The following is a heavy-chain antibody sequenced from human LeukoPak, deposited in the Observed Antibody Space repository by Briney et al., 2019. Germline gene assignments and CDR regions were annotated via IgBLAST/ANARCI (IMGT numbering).Heavy chain of an antibody. J-gene: IGHJ4*02. CDR3: ARVPLAWGGYCSGGSCYFVY. CDR1: GFTFDDYV. D-gene: IGHD2-15*01. Sequence: GGSLRLSCAASGFTFDDYVMSWVRQAPGKGVEWVSGINWNGGRTGYADSVKGRFTSSRDNAKNSLYLQMNSLRAEDTAVYYCARVPLAWGGYCSGGSCYFVYWGQGTLVTVSS. V-gene: IGHV3-20*04. CDR2: INWNGGRT.